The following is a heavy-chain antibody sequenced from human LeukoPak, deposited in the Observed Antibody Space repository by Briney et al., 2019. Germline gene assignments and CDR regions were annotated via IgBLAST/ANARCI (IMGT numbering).Heavy chain of an antibody. CDR3: AREGRTYGMDV. CDR1: GGSIGTYY. V-gene: IGHV4-59*13. CDR2: IYYSGSP. Sequence: PSETLSLTCTVSGGSIGTYYWSWIRQPPGKGLEWIRYIYYSGSPNYNPSLKSRVTISVYTSKNQFSLKLNSVTAADTAVYYCAREGRTYGMDVWGQGTTVTVSS. J-gene: IGHJ6*02.